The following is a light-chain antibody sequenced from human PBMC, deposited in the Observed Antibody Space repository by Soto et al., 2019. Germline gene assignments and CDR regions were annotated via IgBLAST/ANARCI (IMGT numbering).Light chain of an antibody. J-gene: IGKJ1*01. Sequence: EVVLKQSPATLSLTPGEGATVSCRASQSVSSYLAWYQQKPGQAPRLLIFDASSRATGIPDRFRGSGSGTDFSLTISRLEPEDFATYYCQQSYSTTWTFGQGTKVDIK. CDR1: QSVSSY. CDR2: DAS. CDR3: QQSYSTTWT. V-gene: IGKV3D-20*02.